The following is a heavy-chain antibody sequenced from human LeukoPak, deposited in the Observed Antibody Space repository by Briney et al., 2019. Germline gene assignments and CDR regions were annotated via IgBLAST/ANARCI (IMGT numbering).Heavy chain of an antibody. CDR3: AKDQRGYYDSVIDVDY. V-gene: IGHV3-21*04. D-gene: IGHD3-22*01. CDR2: ISSSSSYI. Sequence: GESLRLSCAASGFTFSSYSMNWVRQTPGKGLEWVSSISSSSSYIYYADSVKGRFTISRDNSKNTLYLQMNSLRAEDTAVYYCAKDQRGYYDSVIDVDYWGQGTLVTVSS. CDR1: GFTFSSYS. J-gene: IGHJ4*02.